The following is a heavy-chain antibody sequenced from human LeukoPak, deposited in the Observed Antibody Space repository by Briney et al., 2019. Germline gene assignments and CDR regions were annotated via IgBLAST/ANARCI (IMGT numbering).Heavy chain of an antibody. J-gene: IGHJ4*02. CDR3: AKDDILDY. Sequence: GGSLRLSCAASGFIFSGYGMSWVRQAPGKGLEWVSGISGSDGSTYYADSVKGRFTISRDNSKNTLYVQMNNLRADDTAVYYCAKDDILDYWGQGTLVTVS. V-gene: IGHV3-23*01. CDR2: ISGSDGST. CDR1: GFIFSGYG. D-gene: IGHD3-9*01.